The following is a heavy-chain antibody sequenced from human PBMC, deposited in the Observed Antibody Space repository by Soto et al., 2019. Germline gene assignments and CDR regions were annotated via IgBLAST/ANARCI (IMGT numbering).Heavy chain of an antibody. CDR2: MFHGGTT. J-gene: IGHJ4*02. CDR3: ARERKGFGYIEL. CDR1: GSITGYY. Sequence: SETLSLTCTVSGSITGYYWSWVRQPPGKRLEWIGYMFHGGTTKYNPSLQSRATLSLDTAKNQFSLSLTSVTAEDTALYYCARERKGFGYIELWGQGALVTVSS. D-gene: IGHD5-12*01. V-gene: IGHV4-59*01.